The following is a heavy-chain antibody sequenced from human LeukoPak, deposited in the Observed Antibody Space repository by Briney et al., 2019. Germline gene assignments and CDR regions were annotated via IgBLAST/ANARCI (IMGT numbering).Heavy chain of an antibody. CDR3: ARYYYDSSGSYYFDY. D-gene: IGHD3-22*01. Sequence: PSETLSLTCAVYGGSFSGYYWSWIRQHPGKGLEWIGYIYYSGSTYYNPSLKSRVTISVDTSKNQFSLKLSSVTAADTAVYYCARYYYDSSGSYYFDYWGQGTLVTVSS. J-gene: IGHJ4*02. CDR1: GGSFSGYY. V-gene: IGHV4-31*11. CDR2: IYYSGST.